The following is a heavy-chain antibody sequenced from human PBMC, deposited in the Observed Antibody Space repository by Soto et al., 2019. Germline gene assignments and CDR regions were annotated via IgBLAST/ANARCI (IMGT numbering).Heavy chain of an antibody. CDR3: ARDRPYSSSWYPEY. Sequence: QVHLVESGGGVVRPGGCLRLSCAASGFTFSTHAMHWVRQAPGKGLEWVALISYDGTTKYYADSVKGRFTISRDNSKNTLYLQMNSLRGEDMAIYYCARDRPYSSSWYPEYWGQGPLVTVS. D-gene: IGHD6-13*01. V-gene: IGHV3-30-3*01. CDR1: GFTFSTHA. J-gene: IGHJ4*02. CDR2: ISYDGTTK.